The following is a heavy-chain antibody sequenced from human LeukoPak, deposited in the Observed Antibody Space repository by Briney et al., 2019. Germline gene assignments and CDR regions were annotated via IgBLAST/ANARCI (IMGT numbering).Heavy chain of an antibody. Sequence: PGGSLRLSCAASGFTFSSYWMHWVRHAPGKGLVWVSRIISDGSTTTYADSVKGRFTISRDNAKTTLYLQMNSLRAEDTAVYYCARGGVGWAYFDYWGQGTLVTVSS. D-gene: IGHD3-16*01. V-gene: IGHV3-74*01. CDR2: IISDGSTT. J-gene: IGHJ4*02. CDR3: ARGGVGWAYFDY. CDR1: GFTFSSYW.